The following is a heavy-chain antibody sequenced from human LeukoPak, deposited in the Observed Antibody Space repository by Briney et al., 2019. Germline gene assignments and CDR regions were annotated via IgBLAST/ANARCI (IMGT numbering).Heavy chain of an antibody. V-gene: IGHV4-59*01. D-gene: IGHD1-1*01. CDR3: AREGTAGTNLNWFDP. J-gene: IGHJ5*02. CDR1: GGSISSYY. Sequence: SETLSLTCTVSGGSISSYYWSWVRQPPGKGLEWVGYISYSGSTNFNPSLKRRVTISVDTSKKQFSLKLSYVAAADTAVYYCAREGTAGTNLNWFDPWGQGTLVTASS. CDR2: ISYSGST.